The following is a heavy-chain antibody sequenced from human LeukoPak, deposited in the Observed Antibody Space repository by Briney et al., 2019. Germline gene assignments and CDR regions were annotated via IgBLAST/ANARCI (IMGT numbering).Heavy chain of an antibody. CDR3: TSRVLLWFGGLYYYYGMDV. V-gene: IGHV3-30*03. J-gene: IGHJ6*02. Sequence: PGGSLRLSCAASGFTFSSYGMHWVRQAPGKGLEWLAVIAYDGSNKYYADSVKGRFTISRDNSKNTLYLQMNSLRTEDTAVYYCTSRVLLWFGGLYYYYGMDVWGQGTTVTVSS. CDR1: GFTFSSYG. CDR2: IAYDGSNK. D-gene: IGHD3-10*01.